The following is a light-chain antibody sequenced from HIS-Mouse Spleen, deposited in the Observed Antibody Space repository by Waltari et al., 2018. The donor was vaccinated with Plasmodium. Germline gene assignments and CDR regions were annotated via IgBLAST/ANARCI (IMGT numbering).Light chain of an antibody. J-gene: IGKJ4*01. V-gene: IGKV3-11*01. CDR1: QRVRSD. CDR2: DAS. CDR3: QQRSNWPRVLT. Sequence: EIVLTQSPATLSLSPGERANLSCRASQRVRSDLAWYQQTPGQVPRLLIYDASNRATGSTARFRGSGSGTDFTLTISSLVPEDFAVYYCQQRSNWPRVLTFGGGTKVEIK.